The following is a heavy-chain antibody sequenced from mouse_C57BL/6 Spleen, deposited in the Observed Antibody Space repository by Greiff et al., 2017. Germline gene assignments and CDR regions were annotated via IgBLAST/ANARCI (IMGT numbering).Heavy chain of an antibody. J-gene: IGHJ3*01. Sequence: EVQLVESGGGLVKPGGSLKLSCAASGFTFSSYAMSWVRQTPEKRLEWVATISDGGSYTYYPDNVKGRFTSSRDNAKNNLYLQMSHLKSEDTAMYYCAREGEYYGHQAWFAYWGQGTLVTVSA. V-gene: IGHV5-4*01. CDR2: ISDGGSYT. D-gene: IGHD1-2*01. CDR1: GFTFSSYA. CDR3: AREGEYYGHQAWFAY.